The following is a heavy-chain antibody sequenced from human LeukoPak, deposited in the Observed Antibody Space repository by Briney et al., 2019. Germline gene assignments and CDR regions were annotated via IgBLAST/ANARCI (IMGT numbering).Heavy chain of an antibody. D-gene: IGHD6-19*01. CDR1: GYTFSGCY. CDR3: ASGSSLDGSSGWPTHCY. J-gene: IGHJ4*02. V-gene: IGHV1-2*02. CDR2: INPNSGAT. Sequence: ASVKVSCKASGYTFSGCYMHWVRQAPGQGLEWMGWINPNSGATHYSQTFQGRVTLTRDTSIGSAYMELNRLTSDDTAVYYCASGSSLDGSSGWPTHCYRGQGTLVTVSS.